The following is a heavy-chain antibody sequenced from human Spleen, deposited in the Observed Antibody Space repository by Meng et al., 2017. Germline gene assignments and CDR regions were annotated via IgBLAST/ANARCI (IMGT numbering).Heavy chain of an antibody. Sequence: VHLPQPRPGLVNPSHTLAPICAISGDSVSSKSGACTWIRQSPSRGLEWLGRTYYRSKWYNDYAVSVKGRIIIDADTFKNQFSLQLNSVTPEDTAVYYCARAPDVWFDPWGQGTLVTVSS. J-gene: IGHJ5*02. CDR2: TYYRSKWYN. V-gene: IGHV6-1*01. CDR3: ARAPDVWFDP. CDR1: GDSVSSKSGA.